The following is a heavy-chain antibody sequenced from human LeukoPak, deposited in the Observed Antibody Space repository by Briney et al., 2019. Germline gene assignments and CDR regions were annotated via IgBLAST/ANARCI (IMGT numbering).Heavy chain of an antibody. V-gene: IGHV3-48*01. Sequence: PGGSLRLSCAASGFTFSSYSMNWVRQAPGKGLEWVSYISSSSSTIYYADSVKGRFTISRDTAKNTVYLQMNSLRAEDTAVYYCARVLSGSWDWFDPWGQGTLVTVSS. CDR2: ISSSSSTI. CDR3: ARVLSGSWDWFDP. J-gene: IGHJ5*02. CDR1: GFTFSSYS. D-gene: IGHD3-22*01.